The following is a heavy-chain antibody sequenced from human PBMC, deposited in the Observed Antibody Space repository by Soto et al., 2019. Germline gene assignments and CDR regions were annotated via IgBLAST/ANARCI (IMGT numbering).Heavy chain of an antibody. CDR3: TSRSRWYYYGTASYYTLCFDS. V-gene: IGHV4-39*01. CDR2: IHNSGSS. Sequence: SETLSLTCTVSGDSISNAAYYWGWIRQPPGKWLEWIGSIHNSGSSYFNPSLKSRVTISVDTSKNQFSLKLSSVTAADTAVYFCTSRSRWYYYGTASYYTLCFDSWGQGTLVTVSS. D-gene: IGHD3-10*01. CDR1: GDSISNAAYY. J-gene: IGHJ5*01.